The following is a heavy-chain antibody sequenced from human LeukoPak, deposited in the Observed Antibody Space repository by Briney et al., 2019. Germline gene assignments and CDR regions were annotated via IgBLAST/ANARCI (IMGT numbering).Heavy chain of an antibody. V-gene: IGHV3-33*01. Sequence: GGSLRLSCAASGFTFSSYGMHWVRQAPGKGLEWVAVIWYDGSNKYYADSVKGRFTISRDNSKNTLYLQMNSLRAEDTAVYYCARLGTTVVTPFGYWGQGTLVTVSS. J-gene: IGHJ4*02. CDR2: IWYDGSNK. CDR3: ARLGTTVVTPFGY. D-gene: IGHD4-23*01. CDR1: GFTFSSYG.